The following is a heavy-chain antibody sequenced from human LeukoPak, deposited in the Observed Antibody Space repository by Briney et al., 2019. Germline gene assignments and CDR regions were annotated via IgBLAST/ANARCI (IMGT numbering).Heavy chain of an antibody. CDR3: TTDWIDYYDSSGYYSPLDY. CDR1: GFTFSSHA. Sequence: GGSLRLSCAASGFTFSSHAMHWVRQAPGKGLEWVGRIKSKTDGGTTDYAAPVKGRFTISRDDSKNTLYLQMNSLKTEDTAVYYCTTDWIDYYDSSGYYSPLDYWGQGTLVTVSS. D-gene: IGHD3-22*01. V-gene: IGHV3-15*01. CDR2: IKSKTDGGTT. J-gene: IGHJ4*02.